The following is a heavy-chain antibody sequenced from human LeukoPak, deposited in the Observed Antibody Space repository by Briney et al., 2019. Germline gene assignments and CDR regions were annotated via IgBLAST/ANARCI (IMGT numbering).Heavy chain of an antibody. CDR1: GGTFSSYA. Sequence: ASVKVSCKASGGTFSSYAISWMRQAPGQGLEWMGRIIPILGIANYAQKFQGRVTITADKSTSTAHMELSSLRSEDTAVYYCARDDVAAAAREFDYWGQGTLVTVSS. CDR3: ARDDVAAAAREFDY. D-gene: IGHD6-13*01. J-gene: IGHJ4*02. V-gene: IGHV1-69*04. CDR2: IIPILGIA.